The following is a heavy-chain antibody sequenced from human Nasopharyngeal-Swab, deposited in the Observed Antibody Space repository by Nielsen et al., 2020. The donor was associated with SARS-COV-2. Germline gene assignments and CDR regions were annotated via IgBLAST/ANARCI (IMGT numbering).Heavy chain of an antibody. V-gene: IGHV3-30-3*01. D-gene: IGHD6-19*01. CDR1: GFTFSSYA. CDR3: ARGLPAVAEYFDY. CDR2: ISYDGSNK. J-gene: IGHJ4*02. Sequence: GGSLRLSCAAPGFTFSSYAMHWVRQAPGKGLEWVAVISYDGSNKYYADSVKGRFTISRDNSKNTLYLQMNSLRAEDTAVYYCARGLPAVAEYFDYWGQGTLVTVSS.